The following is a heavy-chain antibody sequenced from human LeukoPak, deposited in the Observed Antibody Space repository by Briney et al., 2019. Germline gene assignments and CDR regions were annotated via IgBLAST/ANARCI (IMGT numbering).Heavy chain of an antibody. D-gene: IGHD3-9*01. CDR1: GGSFSGYY. V-gene: IGHV4-34*01. CDR3: ARSSRVLRYFDY. CDR2: INHSGST. Sequence: PSETLSLTGAVYGGSFSGYYWSWIRQPPGKGLEWIGEINHSGSTNYNPSLKSRVTISVDTSKNQFSLKLSSVTAADTAVYYCARSSRVLRYFDYWGQGTLVTVSS. J-gene: IGHJ4*02.